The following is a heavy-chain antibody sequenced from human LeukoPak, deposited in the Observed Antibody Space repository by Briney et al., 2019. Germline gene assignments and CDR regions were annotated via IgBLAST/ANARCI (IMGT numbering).Heavy chain of an antibody. CDR3: VRQPPGVYDTTQNWFDP. CDR1: GYSFPSYW. J-gene: IGHJ5*02. D-gene: IGHD3-22*01. V-gene: IGHV5-10-1*01. CDR2: IAPSDSYT. Sequence: GESLQISCKVSGYSFPSYWITWVRQVPGKGLEWMGRIAPSDSYTNYNPSSEGHVTMSVEKSITTVYLQWSSLKASDTAMYYCVRQPPGVYDTTQNWFDPWGQGTLVTVSS.